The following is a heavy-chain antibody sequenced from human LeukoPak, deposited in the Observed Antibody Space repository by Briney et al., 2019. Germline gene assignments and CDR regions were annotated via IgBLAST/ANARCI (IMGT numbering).Heavy chain of an antibody. D-gene: IGHD3-22*01. CDR2: IIPIFGTA. V-gene: IGHV1-69*05. J-gene: IGHJ5*02. CDR1: GGTFSSYA. Sequence: SVKVSCKASGGTFSSYAISWVRQAPGQGLEWMGGIIPIFGTANYAQKFQGRVTITTDESTSTAYMELSSLRSEDTAVYYCGRGVGVYFDSSVFFCSDPWGRETRAPVS. CDR3: GRGVGVYFDSSVFFCSDP.